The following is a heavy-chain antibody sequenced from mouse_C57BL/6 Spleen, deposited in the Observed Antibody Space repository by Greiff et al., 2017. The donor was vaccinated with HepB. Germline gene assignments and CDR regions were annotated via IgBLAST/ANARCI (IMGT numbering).Heavy chain of an antibody. CDR3: ASLYYGSSYRYFDV. D-gene: IGHD1-1*01. V-gene: IGHV7-3*01. CDR2: IRNKANGYTT. CDR1: GFTFTDYY. J-gene: IGHJ1*03. Sequence: EVQGVESGGGLVQPGGSLSLSCAASGFTFTDYYMSWVRQPPGKALEWLGFIRNKANGYTTEYSASVKGRFTISRDNSQSILYLQMNALRAEDSATYYCASLYYGSSYRYFDVWGTGTTVTVSS.